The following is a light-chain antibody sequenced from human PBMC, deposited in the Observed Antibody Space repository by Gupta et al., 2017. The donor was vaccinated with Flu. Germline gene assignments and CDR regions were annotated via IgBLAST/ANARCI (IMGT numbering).Light chain of an antibody. CDR3: KQYLQTPWT. V-gene: IGKV4-1*01. Sequence: MIPQYPDSLAVSLGERATINCKSSQSVLYSSNNKNYLAWYQQKPGQPPKLCINCAAARESGVPERFSGSGSGTDFTLKISRVEAEDVAVYYWKQYLQTPWTFGHGTXVDIK. CDR2: CAA. CDR1: QSVLYSSNNKNY. J-gene: IGKJ1*01.